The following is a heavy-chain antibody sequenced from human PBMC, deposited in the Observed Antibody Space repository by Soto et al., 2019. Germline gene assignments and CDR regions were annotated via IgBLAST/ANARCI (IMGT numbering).Heavy chain of an antibody. J-gene: IGHJ4*02. CDR1: GFSFRSYG. Sequence: QVQLVESGGGVVQPGRSLRLSCAASGFSFRSYGMHWVRQAPGKGLEWVAVISYDGSNKYYAESVKGRFTISRANSKNTLYLPMNRLRAEDTAVYYCTKEIICWRYFDYWGQGTLVTVSS. V-gene: IGHV3-30*18. CDR3: TKEIICWRYFDY. CDR2: ISYDGSNK. D-gene: IGHD2-21*01.